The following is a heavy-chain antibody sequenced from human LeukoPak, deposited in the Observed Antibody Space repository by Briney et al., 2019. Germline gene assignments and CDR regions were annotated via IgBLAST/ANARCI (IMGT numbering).Heavy chain of an antibody. CDR2: INHSGNT. D-gene: IGHD5-12*01. V-gene: IGHV4-34*01. Sequence: SETLSLTCAVYGGSFSGYYWSWIRQPPGKGLEWIGEINHSGNTNYNPSLKSRVTISVDPSKNQFSLKLSSVTAADTAVYYCARSNSGYDDAFDIWGQGTMVTVSS. J-gene: IGHJ3*02. CDR1: GGSFSGYY. CDR3: ARSNSGYDDAFDI.